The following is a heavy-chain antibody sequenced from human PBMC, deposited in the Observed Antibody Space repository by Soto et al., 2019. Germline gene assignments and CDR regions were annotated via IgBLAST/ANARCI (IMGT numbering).Heavy chain of an antibody. D-gene: IGHD4-17*01. CDR1: GFTFNNFA. CDR2: ITKNSDRT. V-gene: IGHV3-23*01. CDR3: AEGGFYAGFDY. Sequence: EVQLLESGGGLVQPGGSLRLSCVTSGFTFNNFAMSWVRQAPGKGLEWVSSITKNSDRTYYAASVKGRFTISRDNSRSAVILQLNSLREEDTALYYCAEGGFYAGFDYWGQGTLVTVSS. J-gene: IGHJ4*02.